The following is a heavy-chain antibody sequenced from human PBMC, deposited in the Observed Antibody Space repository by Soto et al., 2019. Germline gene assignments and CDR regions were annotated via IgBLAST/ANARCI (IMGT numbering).Heavy chain of an antibody. V-gene: IGHV3-30-3*01. CDR3: AREGPAATDFYYYYGMDV. D-gene: IGHD2-15*01. Sequence: QVQLVESGGGVVQPGRSLRLSCAASGFTFSSYAMHRVRQAPGKGLEWVAVISYDGSNKYYADSVKGRFTISRDNSKNTLYLQMNSLRAEDTAVYYCAREGPAATDFYYYYGMDVWGQGTTVTVSS. CDR1: GFTFSSYA. CDR2: ISYDGSNK. J-gene: IGHJ6*02.